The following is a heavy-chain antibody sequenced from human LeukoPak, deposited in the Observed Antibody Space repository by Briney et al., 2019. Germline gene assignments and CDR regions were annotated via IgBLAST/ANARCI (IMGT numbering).Heavy chain of an antibody. V-gene: IGHV4-39*01. CDR1: GGSISSSSYY. CDR3: ARLDLLGYGSGTGDWFDP. CDR2: IYYSGST. Sequence: SETLSLTCTVSGGSISSSSYYWGWSRQPPGKGLEWIGSIYYSGSTYYNPSLKSRVTISVDTSKNQFSLKLSSVTAADTAVYYCARLDLLGYGSGTGDWFDPWGQGTLVTVSS. D-gene: IGHD6-19*01. J-gene: IGHJ5*02.